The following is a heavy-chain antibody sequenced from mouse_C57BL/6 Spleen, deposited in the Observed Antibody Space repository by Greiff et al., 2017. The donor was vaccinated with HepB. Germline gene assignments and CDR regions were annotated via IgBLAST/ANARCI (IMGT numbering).Heavy chain of an antibody. D-gene: IGHD2-3*01. CDR3: ASADGYYWYFDV. CDR2: ISSGSSTI. Sequence: EVQGVESGGGLVKPGGSLKLSCAASGFTFSDYGMHWVRQAPEKGLEWVAYISSGSSTIYYADTVKGRFTISRDNAKNTLFLQMTSLRSEDTAMYYCASADGYYWYFDVWGTGTTVTVSS. V-gene: IGHV5-17*01. J-gene: IGHJ1*03. CDR1: GFTFSDYG.